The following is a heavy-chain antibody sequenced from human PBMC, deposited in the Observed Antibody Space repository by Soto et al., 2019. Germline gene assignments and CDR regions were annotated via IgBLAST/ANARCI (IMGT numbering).Heavy chain of an antibody. CDR1: GYTFSAYY. CDR2: INPSNEIT. CDR3: MRGGLGDSPNDY. V-gene: IGHV1-2*02. J-gene: IGHJ4*01. Sequence: GASVNVSCKTSGYTFSAYYVHWARLAPGRWCQWLGWINPSNEITAFSQFFQGRVTMTRDTPTNTVHMELNSLTSDDTAVYYCMRGGLGDSPNDYWGHGTQVNDSS. D-gene: IGHD3-16*01.